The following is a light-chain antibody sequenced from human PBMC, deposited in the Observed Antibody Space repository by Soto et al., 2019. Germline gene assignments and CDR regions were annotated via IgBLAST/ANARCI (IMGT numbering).Light chain of an antibody. Sequence: QSVLTQPPSVSAAPGQKVTISCSGSSYNIGNNYVSWYQQLPGTAPKLLIYENNKRFSGIPDRFSGSKSGTSATLGITGLQTGDEADYYCGTWDSSLSAYVFGTGTKVTVL. CDR2: ENN. J-gene: IGLJ1*01. CDR3: GTWDSSLSAYV. CDR1: SYNIGNNY. V-gene: IGLV1-51*02.